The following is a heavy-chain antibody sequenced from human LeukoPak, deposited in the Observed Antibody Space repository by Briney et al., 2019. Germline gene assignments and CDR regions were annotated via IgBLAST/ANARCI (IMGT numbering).Heavy chain of an antibody. D-gene: IGHD6-13*01. CDR2: IYSGGST. V-gene: IGHV3-53*04. CDR3: AREAAAGSFDY. CDR1: GFTFSSYS. J-gene: IGHJ4*02. Sequence: PGGSLRLSCAASGFTFSSYSMSWVRQAPGKGLEWVSVIYSGGSTYYADSVKGRFTISRHNSKNTLYLQMNSLRAEDTAVYYCAREAAAGSFDYWGQGTLVTVSS.